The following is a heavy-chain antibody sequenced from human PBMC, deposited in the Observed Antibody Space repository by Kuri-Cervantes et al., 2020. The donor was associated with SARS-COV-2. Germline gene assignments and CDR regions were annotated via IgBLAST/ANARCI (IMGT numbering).Heavy chain of an antibody. CDR2: ISSSSSTI. Sequence: GGSLRLSCAASGFTFSSHGMNWVRQSPGKGLEWVSYISSSSSTIYYADSVKGRFTISRDNAKKSLYLQMTSLRAEDTAIYYCARDLDDSRGLWGQGTLVTVSS. CDR1: GFTFSSHG. CDR3: ARDLDDSRGL. J-gene: IGHJ4*02. V-gene: IGHV3-48*01. D-gene: IGHD3-10*01.